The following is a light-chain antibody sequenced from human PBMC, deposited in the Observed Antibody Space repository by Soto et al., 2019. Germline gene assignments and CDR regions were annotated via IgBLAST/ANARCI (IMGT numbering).Light chain of an antibody. J-gene: IGKJ4*01. CDR3: QQRSDWPST. CDR2: DSS. V-gene: IGKV3-11*01. CDR1: QSVGTY. Sequence: EIVLTQSPATLSLSPGERATLSCRASQSVGTYFAWYQQKPGQAPRLLIYDSSNMATGIPARFSGSGSGTNFTLTLSSIEPEDFAVYYCQQRSDWPSTFGGGTKVEIK.